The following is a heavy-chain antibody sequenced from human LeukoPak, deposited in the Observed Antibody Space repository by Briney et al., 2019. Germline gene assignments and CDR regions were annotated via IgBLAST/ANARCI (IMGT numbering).Heavy chain of an antibody. CDR3: AIQTWTRNSTFDY. Sequence: GGPLRLSCAVSGFTFSSYGMHWVRQAPGKGLEWVSFIRYDGSNTYYPDSVKGRFTISRDSAKNSLYLQMNNLRAEDTAVYYCAIQTWTRNSTFDYWGQGTLVTVSS. D-gene: IGHD3/OR15-3a*01. CDR2: IRYDGSNT. J-gene: IGHJ4*02. CDR1: GFTFSSYG. V-gene: IGHV3-30*02.